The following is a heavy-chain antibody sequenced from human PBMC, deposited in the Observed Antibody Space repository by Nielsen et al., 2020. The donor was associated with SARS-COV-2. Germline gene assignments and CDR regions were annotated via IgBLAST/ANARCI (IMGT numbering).Heavy chain of an antibody. CDR2: IYPGDSDT. CDR1: GYSFTSYW. CDR3: ARQNWNPLGLDP. Sequence: GSLRLSCQGSGYSFTSYWIGWVRQMPGKGLEWMGIIYPGDSDTRYSPSFQGQVTISADKSISTAYLQWSSLKASDTAMYYCARQNWNPLGLDPWGQGTLVTVSS. D-gene: IGHD1-1*01. V-gene: IGHV5-51*01. J-gene: IGHJ5*02.